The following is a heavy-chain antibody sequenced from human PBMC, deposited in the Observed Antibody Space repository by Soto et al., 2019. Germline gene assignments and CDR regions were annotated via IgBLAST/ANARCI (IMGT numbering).Heavy chain of an antibody. CDR1: GYTFTSYG. V-gene: IGHV1-18*01. CDR2: ISAYNGNT. Sequence: ASVKVSCKASGYTFTSYGISWVGQAPGQGLEWMGWISAYNGNTNYAQKLQGRVTMTTDTSTSTAYMELSSLRSEDTAVYFCSTTIRYIAAAGYNWFDPWGQGTLVTVSS. CDR3: STTIRYIAAAGYNWFDP. J-gene: IGHJ5*02. D-gene: IGHD6-13*01.